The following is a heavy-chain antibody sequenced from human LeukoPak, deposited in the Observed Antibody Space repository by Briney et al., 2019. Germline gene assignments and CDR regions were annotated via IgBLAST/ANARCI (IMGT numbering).Heavy chain of an antibody. V-gene: IGHV3-74*01. CDR2: INSDGSIT. CDR3: ARVSSRQLVTVDY. Sequence: GGSLRLSCAASGFTFTTYWMHWVRQAPGKGLVWVSHINSDGSITSYADSVKGRFTISRDNAKNTLYLQMNSLRAEDTAVYYCARVSSRQLVTVDYWGQGTLVTVSS. D-gene: IGHD6-13*01. J-gene: IGHJ4*02. CDR1: GFTFTTYW.